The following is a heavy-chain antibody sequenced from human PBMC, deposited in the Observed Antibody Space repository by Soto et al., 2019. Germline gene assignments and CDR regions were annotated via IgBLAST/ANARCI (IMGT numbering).Heavy chain of an antibody. V-gene: IGHV3-11*06. D-gene: IGHD1-26*01. Sequence: PGGSLRLSCAASGFTFSDYYMSWIRQAPGKGLEWVSYISSSSSYTNCADSVKGRFTISRDNAKNSLYLQMNSLRAEDTAVYYCARGARWEPQVFDYWGQGTLVTVSS. CDR2: ISSSSSYT. J-gene: IGHJ4*02. CDR1: GFTFSDYY. CDR3: ARGARWEPQVFDY.